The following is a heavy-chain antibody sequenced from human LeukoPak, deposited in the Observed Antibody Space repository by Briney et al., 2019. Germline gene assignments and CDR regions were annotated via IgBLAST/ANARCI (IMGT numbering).Heavy chain of an antibody. CDR2: ISGSGDNT. J-gene: IGHJ3*02. CDR1: GLSFRIYG. Sequence: GGSLRLSCEASGLSFRIYGMRWVRQAPGKGLEWVSGISGSGDNTYYTDSVRGRLTSSRENSKNNRYLQMNRLRVEDTAVYYCARDGRCGFRDAFDIWGQGTMVTVCS. D-gene: IGHD5-24*01. CDR3: ARDGRCGFRDAFDI. V-gene: IGHV3-23*01.